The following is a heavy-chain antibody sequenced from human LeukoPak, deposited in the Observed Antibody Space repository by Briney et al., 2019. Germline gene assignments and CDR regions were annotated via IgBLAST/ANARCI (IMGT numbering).Heavy chain of an antibody. V-gene: IGHV4-59*08. CDR2: IYYSGST. Sequence: PSETLSLTCTVSGGSISSYYWSWIRQPPGKGLEWIGYIYYSGSTNYNPSLKSRVTISVDTSKNQFSLKLSSVTATDTAVYYCARQSGTRGNGDWFDPWGQGTLVTVSS. J-gene: IGHJ5*02. D-gene: IGHD1-7*01. CDR1: GGSISSYY. CDR3: ARQSGTRGNGDWFDP.